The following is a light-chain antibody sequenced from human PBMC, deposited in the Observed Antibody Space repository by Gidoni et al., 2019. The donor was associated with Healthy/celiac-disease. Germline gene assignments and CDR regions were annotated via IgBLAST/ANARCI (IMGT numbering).Light chain of an antibody. V-gene: IGKV1-27*01. Sequence: DIQMTQSPSSLSASVGDRVTITCRASQGISNYLAWYQQKPGKVPKLLIYAASTLQSGVPSRFSGSGSGTDYTLTISSLQPEDVATYYCQKYNSALWTFXQXTKVKIK. CDR1: QGISNY. J-gene: IGKJ1*01. CDR2: AAS. CDR3: QKYNSALWT.